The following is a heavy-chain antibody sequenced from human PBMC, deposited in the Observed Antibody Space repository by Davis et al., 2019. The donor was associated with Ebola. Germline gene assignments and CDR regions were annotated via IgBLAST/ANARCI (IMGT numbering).Heavy chain of an antibody. V-gene: IGHV3-23*01. CDR1: GITFSSYA. CDR3: AKSGLSFGVVKYHYGMDV. Sequence: PGGSLRLSCAGSGITFSSYAMSWVRQVPGKGLEWVSAISGSGGTTYYADSVKGRFTISRDNSKKTLYLQMNSLRAEDTAVYYCAKSGLSFGVVKYHYGMDVWGKGTTVTVSS. J-gene: IGHJ6*04. D-gene: IGHD3-3*01. CDR2: ISGSGGTT.